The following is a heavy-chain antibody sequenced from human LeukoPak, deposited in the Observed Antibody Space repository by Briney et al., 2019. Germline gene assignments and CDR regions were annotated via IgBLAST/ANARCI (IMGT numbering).Heavy chain of an antibody. CDR2: IIPIFGTA. Sequence: SVKVSCKASGGTFSSYAISWVRQVPGQGLEWMGGIIPIFGTANYAQKFQGRFTITTDESTNTAYMELSSLRFEDTAVYYCARGDNNGWYSDHWGQGTLVTVSS. CDR1: GGTFSSYA. J-gene: IGHJ4*02. CDR3: ARGDNNGWYSDH. V-gene: IGHV1-69*05. D-gene: IGHD6-19*01.